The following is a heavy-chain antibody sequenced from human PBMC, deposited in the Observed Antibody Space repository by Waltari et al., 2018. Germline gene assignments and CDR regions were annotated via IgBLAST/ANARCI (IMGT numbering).Heavy chain of an antibody. D-gene: IGHD4-4*01. CDR1: GGTFNSYA. CDR2: VIPCLGIA. J-gene: IGHJ4*02. V-gene: IGHV1-69*12. CDR3: ARRSNSDYILDY. Sequence: QVQLVQSGAEVKKPGSSVKVSCKASGGTFNSYAISWVRQVPGQGLEWMGGVIPCLGIADYAQKFQGRVTITADESTTTAYMDLSSLRSDDTAVYYCARRSNSDYILDYWGQGTLVTVFS.